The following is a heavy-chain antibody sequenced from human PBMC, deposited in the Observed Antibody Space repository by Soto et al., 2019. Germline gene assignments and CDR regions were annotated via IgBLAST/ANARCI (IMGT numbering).Heavy chain of an antibody. CDR2: IIPILGIA. CDR3: SRFRGSYGMDV. D-gene: IGHD3-10*01. J-gene: IGHJ6*02. V-gene: IGHV1-69*02. Sequence: QVQLVQSGAEVKKPGSSVKVSCKASGGTFSSYTISWVRQAPGQGLEWMGRIIPILGIANYAQKFQGRVTIAADKSTSTAYMELSSLRSEDTAVYYCSRFRGSYGMDVWGQGTTVTVSS. CDR1: GGTFSSYT.